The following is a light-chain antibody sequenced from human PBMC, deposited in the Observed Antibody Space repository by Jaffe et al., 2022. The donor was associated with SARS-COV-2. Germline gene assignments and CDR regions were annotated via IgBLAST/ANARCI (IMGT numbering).Light chain of an antibody. V-gene: IGLV2-8*01. CDR1: SSDVGAYNY. CDR3: SSYAGSNNYV. Sequence: QSALTQPPSASGSPGQSVTISCTGTSSDVGAYNYVSWYQQHPGIAPKLMIYEVSERPSGVPDRFSGSKSGNTASLTVSGLQAEDEADYYCSSYAGSNNYVFGTGTKVTVL. CDR2: EVS. J-gene: IGLJ1*01.